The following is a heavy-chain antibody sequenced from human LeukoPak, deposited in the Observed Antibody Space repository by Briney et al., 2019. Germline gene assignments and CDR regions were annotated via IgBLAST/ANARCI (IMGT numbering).Heavy chain of an antibody. CDR1: GGSISSGGYY. V-gene: IGHV4-31*03. CDR2: IYYSGST. J-gene: IGHJ3*02. D-gene: IGHD1-26*01. CDR3: ARGGRVNAFDI. Sequence: SETLSLTCTVSGGSISSGGYYWSWIRQHPGKGVEWIGYIYYSGSTYYNPSLKSRVTISVDTSKNQFSLKLSSVTAADTAVYYCARGGRVNAFDIWGQGTMVTVSS.